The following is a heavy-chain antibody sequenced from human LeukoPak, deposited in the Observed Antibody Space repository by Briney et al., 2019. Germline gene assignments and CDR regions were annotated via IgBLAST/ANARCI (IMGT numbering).Heavy chain of an antibody. CDR3: ARAMRSGYDY. D-gene: IGHD5-12*01. CDR2: ISSSNDSI. J-gene: IGHJ4*02. Sequence: GGSLRLSCAASGFTFSTYGMNWVRQAPGKRLEWVSYISSSNDSIYYADSVKGRFTISRDNAENSLYLEMNSLRDEDTAVYYCARAMRSGYDYWGQGTLVTVSS. CDR1: GFTFSTYG. V-gene: IGHV3-48*02.